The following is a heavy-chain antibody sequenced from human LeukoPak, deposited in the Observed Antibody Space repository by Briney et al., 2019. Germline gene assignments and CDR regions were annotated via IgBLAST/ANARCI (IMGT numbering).Heavy chain of an antibody. CDR2: IYHSGST. V-gene: IGHV4-4*02. CDR3: ATRGQDYDSSGYLDY. CDR1: GGSISSSNW. D-gene: IGHD3-22*01. Sequence: SGTLSLTCAVSGGSISSSNWWSWVRQPPGKGLEWIGEIYHSGSTNYNPSLKSRVTISVDKSKNQFSLKLSSVTAADTAVYYCATRGQDYDSSGYLDYWGQGTLVTVSS. J-gene: IGHJ4*02.